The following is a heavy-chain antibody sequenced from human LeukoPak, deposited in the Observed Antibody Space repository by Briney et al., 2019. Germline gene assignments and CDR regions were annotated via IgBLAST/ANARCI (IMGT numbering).Heavy chain of an antibody. D-gene: IGHD3-10*01. V-gene: IGHV4-59*08. J-gene: IGHJ4*02. CDR1: GDSIRGYY. CDR3: ARGTGSVNTQYFFDF. Sequence: PSETLSLTCTVSGDSIRGYYWSWIRQPPGKGLEWIGYIYYSGHTNYNPSLKSRVTMSVDPSENQFSLKLNFVTAADAAVYYCARGTGSVNTQYFFDFWGQGVLVTVPS. CDR2: IYYSGHT.